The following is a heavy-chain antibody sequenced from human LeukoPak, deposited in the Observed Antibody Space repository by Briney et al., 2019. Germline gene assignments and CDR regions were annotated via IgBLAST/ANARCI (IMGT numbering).Heavy chain of an antibody. CDR3: ARDSSGWDNWFDP. D-gene: IGHD6-19*01. CDR2: IKQDGSEK. Sequence: GGSLRLSCAASGFTFSSYWMSWVRQAPGKGLEWVANIKQDGSEKYYVDSVKGRFTISRDTSKNTLYLQMNSLRAEDTAVYYCARDSSGWDNWFDPWGQGTLVTVSS. CDR1: GFTFSSYW. V-gene: IGHV3-7*01. J-gene: IGHJ5*02.